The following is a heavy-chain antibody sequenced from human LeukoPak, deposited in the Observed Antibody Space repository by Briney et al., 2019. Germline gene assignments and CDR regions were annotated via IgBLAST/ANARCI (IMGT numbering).Heavy chain of an antibody. D-gene: IGHD3-22*01. CDR1: GGTFSSYA. V-gene: IGHV1-69*06. CDR3: ARFYHDGSDYLSD. Sequence: SVKVSCKASGGTFSSYAISWVRQAPGQGLEWMGGIIPIFGTANYAQKFRGRVTITADKSTRTAYMELSSLRSDDTAVYYCARFYHDGSDYLSDWGQGTLVTVSS. J-gene: IGHJ4*02. CDR2: IIPIFGTA.